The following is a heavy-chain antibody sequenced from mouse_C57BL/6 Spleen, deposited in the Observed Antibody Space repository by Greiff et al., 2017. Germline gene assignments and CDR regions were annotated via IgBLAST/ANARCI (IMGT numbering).Heavy chain of an antibody. J-gene: IGHJ1*03. CDR3: ARRTTVVARNWYFDV. CDR1: GYTFTSYW. D-gene: IGHD1-1*01. V-gene: IGHV1-55*01. Sequence: QVQLQQSGAELVQPGASVKMSCKASGYTFTSYWITWVKQRPGQGLEWIGDIYPGSGSTNSNEKFKSKATLTVDTSSSTAYMQLSSLTSEDSAVYYCARRTTVVARNWYFDVWGTGTTVTVSS. CDR2: IYPGSGST.